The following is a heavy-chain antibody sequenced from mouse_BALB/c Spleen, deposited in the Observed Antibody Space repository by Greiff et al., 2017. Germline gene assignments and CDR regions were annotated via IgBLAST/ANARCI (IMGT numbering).Heavy chain of an antibody. J-gene: IGHJ1*01. Sequence: QVQLQQSGPELVKPGASVRISCKASGYTFTSYYIHWVKQRPGQGLEWIGWIYPGNVNTKYNEKFKGKATLTADKSSSTAYMQLSSLTSEDSAVYFCARGSLYGNYGYFDVWGAGTTVTVSS. D-gene: IGHD2-1*01. CDR1: GYTFTSYY. CDR2: IYPGNVNT. V-gene: IGHV1S56*01. CDR3: ARGSLYGNYGYFDV.